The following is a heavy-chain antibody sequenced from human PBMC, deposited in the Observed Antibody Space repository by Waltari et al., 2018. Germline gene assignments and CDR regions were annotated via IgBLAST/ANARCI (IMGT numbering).Heavy chain of an antibody. J-gene: IGHJ2*01. CDR3: AREDGELYDILTGSYLYWYFDL. V-gene: IGHV1-3*01. Sequence: QVQLVQSGAEVKKPGASVKVSCKASGYTFTRYAVHWVRQAPGQRLAWMGWIHPGKEKTKYSQKFDGRVTITRDTSAGTVYMELSSLTSEDTAVYYCAREDGELYDILTGSYLYWYFDLWGRGSQVTVSS. CDR2: IHPGKEKT. D-gene: IGHD3-9*01. CDR1: GYTFTRYA.